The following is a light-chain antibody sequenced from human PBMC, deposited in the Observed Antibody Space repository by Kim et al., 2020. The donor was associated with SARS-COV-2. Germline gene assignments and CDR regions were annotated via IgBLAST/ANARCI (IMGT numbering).Light chain of an antibody. Sequence: EIVLTQSPATLSLSPGERATLSCRASQYIDNWLAWYQQKPGQVPRLLIYDASNRATGIPARFSGSGSGTDFTLTISSLEPEDFAVYYCQHRQTWPLTFGQGTKLHI. CDR1: QYIDNW. V-gene: IGKV3-11*01. CDR3: QHRQTWPLT. J-gene: IGKJ2*01. CDR2: DAS.